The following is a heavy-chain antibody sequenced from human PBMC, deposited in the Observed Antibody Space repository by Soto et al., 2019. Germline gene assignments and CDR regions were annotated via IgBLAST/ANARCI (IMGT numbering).Heavy chain of an antibody. V-gene: IGHV4-59*08. CDR3: ARRKLELRHYYGMDV. CDR1: GGSISSYY. D-gene: IGHD1-7*01. Sequence: SETLSLTCTVSGGSISSYYWSWIRQPPGKGLEWIGYIYYSGSTNYNPSLKSRVAISVDTSKNQFSLKLSSVTAADTAVYYCARRKLELRHYYGMDVWGQGTTVTVSS. J-gene: IGHJ6*02. CDR2: IYYSGST.